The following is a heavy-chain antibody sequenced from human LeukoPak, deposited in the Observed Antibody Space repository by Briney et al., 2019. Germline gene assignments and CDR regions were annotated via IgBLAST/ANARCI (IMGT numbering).Heavy chain of an antibody. CDR3: ARAAMVRGVDYFDF. Sequence: PGGSLRLSCAASGFTFSSYAMHWVRQAPGKGLEWVSVISGGGDTTYYADSVEGRFTISRDNSKNTLYLQMNSLRAEDTAVYYCARAAMVRGVDYFDFWGQGTLVTVSS. CDR1: GFTFSSYA. D-gene: IGHD3-10*01. J-gene: IGHJ4*02. V-gene: IGHV3-23*01. CDR2: ISGGGDTT.